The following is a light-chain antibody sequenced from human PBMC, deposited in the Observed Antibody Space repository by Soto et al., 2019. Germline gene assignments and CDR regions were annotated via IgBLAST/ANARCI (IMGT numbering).Light chain of an antibody. Sequence: QSVLTQPPSVSAAPRQKVTISCSGSTSNIGNNYVSWYQQLPGTAPKLLIYDDNKRPSGIPDRFSGSKSDTSATLGITGLQTGDEADYYCGTCDSSLSVVVFGGGTKLTVL. CDR2: DDN. CDR1: TSNIGNNY. V-gene: IGLV1-51*01. CDR3: GTCDSSLSVVV. J-gene: IGLJ2*01.